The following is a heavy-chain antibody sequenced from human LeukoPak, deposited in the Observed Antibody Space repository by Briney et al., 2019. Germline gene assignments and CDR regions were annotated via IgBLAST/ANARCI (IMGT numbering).Heavy chain of an antibody. CDR1: GGSIINYY. J-gene: IGHJ6*03. D-gene: IGHD3-22*01. V-gene: IGHV4-4*07. Sequence: SETLSLTCTVSGGSIINYYWSWIRQPAGTGLEWVGRIYVTGSTIYNPSLQSRLSMSVDTSKNQFSLRLTSVTAADTAGYYCASLKYYDSTGYSPGYYMDVWGTGITVTVPS. CDR3: ASLKYYDSTGYSPGYYMDV. CDR2: IYVTGST.